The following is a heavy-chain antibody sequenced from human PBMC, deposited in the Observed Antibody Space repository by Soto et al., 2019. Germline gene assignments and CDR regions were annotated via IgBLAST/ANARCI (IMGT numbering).Heavy chain of an antibody. J-gene: IGHJ5*02. Sequence: SETLSLTCTVSGGSISSYSWSWIRQPTGKGLEWIGYIDNSGSTDYNPSLKSRVTISVDRSKNHFSLKLISVTAADTSVYYCARAPQWLVHWFDPWGQGTLVTVSS. CDR2: IDNSGST. CDR1: GGSISSYS. V-gene: IGHV4-59*01. CDR3: ARAPQWLVHWFDP. D-gene: IGHD6-19*01.